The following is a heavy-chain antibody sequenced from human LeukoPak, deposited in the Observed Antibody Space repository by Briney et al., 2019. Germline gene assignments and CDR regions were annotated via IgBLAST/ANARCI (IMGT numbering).Heavy chain of an antibody. J-gene: IGHJ4*02. D-gene: IGHD6-13*01. CDR3: ARITNAALVDY. V-gene: IGHV4-34*01. CDR2: INHSGST. CDR1: GGSFSGYY. Sequence: SETLSLTCAVYGGSFSGYYWSWIRQPPGKGLEWIGEINHSGSTNYNPSLKSRVTISVDTSKNQFSLKLSSVTAADTAVYYCARITNAALVDYWGQGTQVTVSS.